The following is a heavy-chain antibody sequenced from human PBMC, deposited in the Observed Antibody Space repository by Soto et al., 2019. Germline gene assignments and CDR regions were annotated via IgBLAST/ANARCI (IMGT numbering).Heavy chain of an antibody. V-gene: IGHV4-31*03. D-gene: IGHD3-3*01. J-gene: IGHJ4*02. CDR2: IYYSGST. CDR3: ARAVAADYDFWSGYPLYYFDY. Sequence: SETLSLTCTVSGGSISSGGYYWSWIRQHPGKGLEWIGYIYYSGSTYYNPSLKSRVTISVDTSKNQFSLKLSSVTAADTAVYYCARAVAADYDFWSGYPLYYFDYWGQGTLVTVS. CDR1: GGSISSGGYY.